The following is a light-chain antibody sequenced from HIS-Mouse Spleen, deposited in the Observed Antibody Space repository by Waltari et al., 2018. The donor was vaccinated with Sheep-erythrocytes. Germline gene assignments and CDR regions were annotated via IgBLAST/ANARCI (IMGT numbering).Light chain of an antibody. Sequence: QSALTQPRSVSGSPGQSVTISCTGTSSDVGGYNYVSWYQHHPGKAPKLLIYAVSKRAAGVPDRFPGSKAGNTASLTISGLQAEDEADYYCCSYAGSYTFWVFGGGTRLTVL. J-gene: IGLJ3*02. V-gene: IGLV2-11*01. CDR3: CSYAGSYTFWV. CDR1: SSDVGGYNY. CDR2: AVS.